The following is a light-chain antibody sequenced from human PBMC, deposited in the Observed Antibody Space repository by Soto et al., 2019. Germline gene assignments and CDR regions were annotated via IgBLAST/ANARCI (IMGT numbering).Light chain of an antibody. CDR1: QSVSSN. V-gene: IGKV3-15*01. Sequence: PGETATLSCRASQSVSSNLAWYQQKPGQAPRLLSYGASTRATDIPARVSGSGSGTEFTLTISSLQSEDFAVYYCQQYNNFWTFGQGTQVDIK. CDR3: QQYNNFWT. J-gene: IGKJ1*01. CDR2: GAS.